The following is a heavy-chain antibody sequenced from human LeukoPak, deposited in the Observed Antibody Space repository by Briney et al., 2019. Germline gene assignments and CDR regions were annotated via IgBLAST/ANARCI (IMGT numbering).Heavy chain of an antibody. CDR2: ISATNGNT. Sequence: ASVKVSCKASGYTFTSYGITWVRQAPGQGLEWMGWISATNGNTNYAQKFRGRVTMTTDTSTTTVYMELWSLRSDDTAVYYCARARGYYDNSGHENFDYWGRGTLVTVSS. CDR3: ARARGYYDNSGHENFDY. V-gene: IGHV1-18*01. D-gene: IGHD3-22*01. CDR1: GYTFTSYG. J-gene: IGHJ4*02.